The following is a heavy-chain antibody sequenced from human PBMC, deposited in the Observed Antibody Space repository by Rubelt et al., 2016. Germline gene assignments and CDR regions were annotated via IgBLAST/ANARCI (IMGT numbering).Heavy chain of an antibody. CDR1: GFTFSNAW. CDR3: ARDPGTLRWAFDY. Sequence: EVQLVESGGGLVKPGGSLRLSCAASGFTFSNAWMSWVRQAPGKGLEWVSAVCRGCGTYSADSVEGRFTISRDNSKGTLCLKLNSRRAEDTAGYYCARDPGTLRWAFDYWGQGTLVTVSS. V-gene: IGHV3-66*01. D-gene: IGHD4-23*01. J-gene: IGHJ4*02. CDR2: VCRGCGT.